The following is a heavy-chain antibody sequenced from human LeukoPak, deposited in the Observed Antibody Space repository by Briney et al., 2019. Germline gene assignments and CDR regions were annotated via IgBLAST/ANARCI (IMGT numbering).Heavy chain of an antibody. CDR2: INPSGGST. CDR1: GYTFTGYY. V-gene: IGHV1-46*01. J-gene: IGHJ6*02. Sequence: ASVKVSCKASGYTFTGYYMHWVRQAPGQGLEWMGIINPSGGSTSYAQKFQGRVTMTRDTSTSTVYMELSSLRSEDTAVYYCARSPHTAGSHYGMDVWGQGTTVTVSS. D-gene: IGHD5-18*01. CDR3: ARSPHTAGSHYGMDV.